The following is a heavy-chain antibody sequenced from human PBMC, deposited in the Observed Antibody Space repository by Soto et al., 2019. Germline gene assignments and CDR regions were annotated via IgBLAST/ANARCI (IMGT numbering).Heavy chain of an antibody. D-gene: IGHD5-12*01. V-gene: IGHV3-53*01. J-gene: IGHJ4*02. CDR3: ARHSPDSGYDLYFDY. CDR1: GFTVSSNY. Sequence: GGSLRLSCAASGFTVSSNYMSWVRQAPGKGLEWVSVIYSGGSTYYADSVKGRFTISRDNSKNTLYLQVNSLRAEDTAVYYCARHSPDSGYDLYFDYWGQGTLVTVSS. CDR2: IYSGGST.